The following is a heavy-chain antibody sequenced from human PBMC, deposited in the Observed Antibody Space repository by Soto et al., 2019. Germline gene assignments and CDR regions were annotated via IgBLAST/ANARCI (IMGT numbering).Heavy chain of an antibody. Sequence: ETLSLTCSVSNVSISSSYWNWLRQAPGKGLEWIGFVYYTGTIKYNPSLKSRVTISVDTSRNEFSLRLTSVTTADTAFYFCARDLAGRGPFDPWGRGTLVTLSS. J-gene: IGHJ5*01. CDR2: VYYTGTI. V-gene: IGHV4-59*01. CDR3: ARDLAGRGPFDP. CDR1: NVSISSSY. D-gene: IGHD1-26*01.